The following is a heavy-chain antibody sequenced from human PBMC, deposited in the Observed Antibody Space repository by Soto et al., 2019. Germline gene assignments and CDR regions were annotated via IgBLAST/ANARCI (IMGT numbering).Heavy chain of an antibody. V-gene: IGHV4-34*01. D-gene: IGHD6-19*01. CDR2: INHSGST. CDR1: GGSFSGYY. CDR3: ARGGGAVAVGWFYYYYGMDV. J-gene: IGHJ6*02. Sequence: ETLSLTCAVYGGSFSGYYWSWIRQPPGKGLEWIGEINHSGSTNYNPSLRSRVTISVDTSKNQFSLKLSSVTAADTAVYYCARGGGAVAVGWFYYYYGMDVWGQGTTVTVSS.